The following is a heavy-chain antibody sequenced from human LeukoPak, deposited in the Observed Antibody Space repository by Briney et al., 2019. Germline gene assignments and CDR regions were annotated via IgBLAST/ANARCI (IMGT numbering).Heavy chain of an antibody. Sequence: ASVKVSCKASGYTFTSYGISWVRQAPGQGLEWMGWISAYNGNTNYAQKLQGRVTMTTDTSTSTAYMELRSLRSDDTAVYYCARDIVVVVAATTFRRFDPWGQGTLVTVSS. V-gene: IGHV1-18*01. D-gene: IGHD2-15*01. CDR1: GYTFTSYG. CDR3: ARDIVVVVAATTFRRFDP. J-gene: IGHJ5*02. CDR2: ISAYNGNT.